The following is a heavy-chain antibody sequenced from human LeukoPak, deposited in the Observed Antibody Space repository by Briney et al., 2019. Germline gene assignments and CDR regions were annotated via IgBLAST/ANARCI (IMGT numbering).Heavy chain of an antibody. CDR3: ATDSIYGY. CDR1: GGTFSSYA. J-gene: IGHJ4*02. Sequence: SVKVSCKASGGTFSSYAISWVRQAPGQGLEWMGSIIPILGIANYAQKFQGRVTITADKSTSTAYMELSSLRSEDTAVYYCATDSIYGYWGQGTLVTVSS. CDR2: IIPILGIA. V-gene: IGHV1-69*04. D-gene: IGHD4-4*01.